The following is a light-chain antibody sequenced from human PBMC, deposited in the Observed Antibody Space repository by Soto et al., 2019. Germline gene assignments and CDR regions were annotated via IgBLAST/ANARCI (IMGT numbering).Light chain of an antibody. V-gene: IGKV3-15*01. Sequence: EIVMTQSPATLSVSPGERVTLSCRASQSVSTRLAWYQHKPGQSPRLLISGATTGATGIPPRFSASGSGTDFTLTVSSLQSEDFAVYCCQQYNNWPPTFGQGTKVDIK. CDR1: QSVSTR. CDR2: GAT. CDR3: QQYNNWPPT. J-gene: IGKJ1*01.